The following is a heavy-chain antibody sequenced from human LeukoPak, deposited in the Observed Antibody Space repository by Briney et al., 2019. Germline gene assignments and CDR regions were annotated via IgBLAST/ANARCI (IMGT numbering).Heavy chain of an antibody. CDR2: IYYSGST. CDR1: GGSISSGDNY. V-gene: IGHV4-31*03. J-gene: IGHJ4*02. CDR3: ARSLGWLQLDYFDF. Sequence: SETLSLTCTVSGGSISSGDNYWTWIRQHPGKGLEWIGCIYYSGSTYYNPSLKSRVIISADTSKNQFSLKLSSVTAAATDVYYWARSLGWLQLDYFDFWGQGTLVTVSS. D-gene: IGHD5-24*01.